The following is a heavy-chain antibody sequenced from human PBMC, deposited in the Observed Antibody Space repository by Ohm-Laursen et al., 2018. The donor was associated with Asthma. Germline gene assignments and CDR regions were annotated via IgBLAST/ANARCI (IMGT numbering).Heavy chain of an antibody. V-gene: IGHV1-18*01. D-gene: IGHD2-2*01. CDR1: GYTFTSYG. CDR2: ISVYNGNT. CDR3: ANQPLKRLYQWFDP. J-gene: IGHJ5*02. Sequence: SSVKVSCKASGYTFTSYGIAWVRQAPGQGLEWMGWISVYNGNTNYAQNLQGRVTLTTDTPTTTAYMELRSLRNDDTAVYYCANQPLKRLYQWFDPWGQGTLVAVSS.